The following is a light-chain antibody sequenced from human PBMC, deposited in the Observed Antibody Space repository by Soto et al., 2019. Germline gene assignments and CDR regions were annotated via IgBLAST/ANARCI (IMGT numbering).Light chain of an antibody. Sequence: QSVLTQPASVSGSPGQSITISCTGTSRDVGGYNYVSWYQQHPGKAPKLMIYEVTNRPSGVSNRFSGSKSRNTASLTISGLQAEDEADYYCCSYTSTSTLVVFGSGTKLTVL. CDR2: EVT. CDR1: SRDVGGYNY. CDR3: CSYTSTSTLVV. V-gene: IGLV2-14*01. J-gene: IGLJ1*01.